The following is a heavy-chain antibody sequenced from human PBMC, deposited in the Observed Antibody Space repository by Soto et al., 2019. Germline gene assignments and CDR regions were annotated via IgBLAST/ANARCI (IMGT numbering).Heavy chain of an antibody. Sequence: ASVKVYCKASGYTFTGYHMHWVRKAPGQGLEWMGWINPNSGGTNYAQKFQGRVTMTRDTSISTAYMELSRLRSDDTAVYYCARDAAARQFYYYYGMGVWGQGTTGTVSS. D-gene: IGHD6-6*01. V-gene: IGHV1-2*02. J-gene: IGHJ6*02. CDR3: ARDAAARQFYYYYGMGV. CDR1: GYTFTGYH. CDR2: INPNSGGT.